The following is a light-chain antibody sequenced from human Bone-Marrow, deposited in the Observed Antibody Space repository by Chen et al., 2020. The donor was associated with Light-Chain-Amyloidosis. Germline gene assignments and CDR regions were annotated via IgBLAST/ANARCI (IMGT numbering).Light chain of an antibody. CDR2: GSS. Sequence: EIVLTQSPVTLSLSPGEGANLSCRASQTISSNYLTWYQQKFGQDPRLLIYGSSSRSTGIPDRFTGSGFGTDFTLSINRVEPEDFAMYYCQQYGTSPLTFGGGTKVEIK. J-gene: IGKJ4*01. CDR3: QQYGTSPLT. V-gene: IGKV3-20*01. CDR1: QTISSNY.